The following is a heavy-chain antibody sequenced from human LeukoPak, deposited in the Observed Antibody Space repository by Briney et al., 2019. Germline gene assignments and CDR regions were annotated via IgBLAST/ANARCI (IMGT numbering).Heavy chain of an antibody. CDR3: ARGPYPGSMFLDH. V-gene: IGHV3-21*01. J-gene: IGHJ4*02. Sequence: GGSLRLSCAASGFTFSSYDMSWVRQAPGKGLEWVSTISDSGHDTSYADSVKGRFTISRDNAERSLYLQMNGLRAEDSAVYYCARGPYPGSMFLDHWGQGTLVTVSS. D-gene: IGHD3-10*02. CDR1: GFTFSSYD. CDR2: ISDSGHDT.